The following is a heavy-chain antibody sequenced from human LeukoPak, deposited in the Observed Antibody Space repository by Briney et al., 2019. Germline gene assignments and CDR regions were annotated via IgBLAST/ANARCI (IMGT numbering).Heavy chain of an antibody. CDR3: ARDSYSSSRNDY. J-gene: IGHJ4*02. Sequence: GGSLRLSCAASGFTFSDYSMNWVRQAPGKGLEWLSNISRGSRTIYYADSVKGRFTISRDNAKNSLYLQMNSLGAEDTAVYYCARDSYSSSRNDYWGQGTLVTVSS. CDR2: ISRGSRTI. D-gene: IGHD6-13*01. V-gene: IGHV3-48*01. CDR1: GFTFSDYS.